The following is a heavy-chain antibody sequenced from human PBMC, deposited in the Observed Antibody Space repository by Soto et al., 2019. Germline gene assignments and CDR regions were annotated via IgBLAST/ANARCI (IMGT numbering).Heavy chain of an antibody. D-gene: IGHD6-13*01. V-gene: IGHV5-51*01. CDR1: GYIFTNYW. CDR3: ATLDRSSSYFGFDY. CDR2: IYPGDSDT. J-gene: IGHJ4*02. Sequence: PGESLKISCKASGYIFTNYWIAWVRQLPGKGLEWMGIIYPGDSDTKYSPSFQGQVTISADRSISTAYLQWSSLKASDTAMYYCATLDRSSSYFGFDYWSQGTVVTVSS.